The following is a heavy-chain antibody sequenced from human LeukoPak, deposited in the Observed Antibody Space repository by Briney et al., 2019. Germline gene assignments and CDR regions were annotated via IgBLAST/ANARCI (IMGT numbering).Heavy chain of an antibody. Sequence: GESLRLSCEASGFTFSNYWMAWVRQAPGKGLEWVSVISSGGSTYYADSVTGRFTISRDNSKNTLYLQMNSLRVEDTAGYYCGRDLIGTAASWDCWGQGTLVTVSS. J-gene: IGHJ4*02. D-gene: IGHD6-25*01. CDR1: GFTFSNYW. CDR2: ISSGGST. V-gene: IGHV3-53*01. CDR3: GRDLIGTAASWDC.